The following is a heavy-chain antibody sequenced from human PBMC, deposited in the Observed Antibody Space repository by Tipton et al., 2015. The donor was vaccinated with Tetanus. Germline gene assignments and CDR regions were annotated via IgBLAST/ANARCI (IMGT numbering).Heavy chain of an antibody. J-gene: IGHJ4*02. CDR1: GGSIGSGY. CDR3: ARGGPSSRYFDY. V-gene: IGHV4-59*01. CDR2: IYYRQST. Sequence: TLSLTCALSGGSIGSGYWSWIRQPPGKGLEWLGYIYYRQSTNYNPSLTSRVTISGDASKNQFSLELTSVTAADTAVYFCARGGPSSRYFDYWGRGTLVTVSS. D-gene: IGHD3-10*01.